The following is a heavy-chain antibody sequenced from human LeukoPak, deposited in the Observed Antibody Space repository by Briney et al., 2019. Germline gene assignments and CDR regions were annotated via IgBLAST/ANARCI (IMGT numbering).Heavy chain of an antibody. CDR2: MNPNSGNT. V-gene: IGHV1-8*01. J-gene: IGHJ6*03. D-gene: IGHD3-10*01. Sequence: ASVKVSCKASGYTFTSYDINWVRQATGQGLEWMGWMNPNSGNTGYAQKFQGRVTMTRNTSISTAYMELSSLRSEDTAVYYCARGRGAKGYYYYYMDVWGKGTTVTVSS. CDR3: ARGRGAKGYYYYYMDV. CDR1: GYTFTSYD.